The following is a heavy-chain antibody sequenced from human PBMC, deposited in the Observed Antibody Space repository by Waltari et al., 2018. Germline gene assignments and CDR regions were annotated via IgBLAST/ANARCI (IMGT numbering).Heavy chain of an antibody. CDR3: ARRGIAAAGHYYYYYMDV. CDR2: IYYSGST. D-gene: IGHD6-13*01. CDR1: GGSISSSSYY. Sequence: QLQLQESGPGLVKPSETLSLTCTVSGGSISSSSYYWGWISPPPGKGLEWIGSIYYSGSTYYNPSLKSRVTISVDTSKNQFSLKLSSVTAADTAVYYCARRGIAAAGHYYYYYMDVWGKGTTVTVSS. J-gene: IGHJ6*03. V-gene: IGHV4-39*01.